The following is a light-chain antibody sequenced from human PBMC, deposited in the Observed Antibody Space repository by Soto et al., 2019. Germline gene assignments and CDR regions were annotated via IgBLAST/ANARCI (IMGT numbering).Light chain of an antibody. CDR2: WAS. Sequence: DILMTQSPDPLAVSLGERYTINCKSSQSVLYTSNNKNYIAWYQQKSGQPPKLLIYWASTRESGVPDRFSGGGSGTDFTLTISSLQAEDVAVYYCQQYYSVPINCGQGKRRAIK. J-gene: IGKJ5*01. V-gene: IGKV4-1*01. CDR3: QQYYSVPIN. CDR1: QSVLYTSNNKNY.